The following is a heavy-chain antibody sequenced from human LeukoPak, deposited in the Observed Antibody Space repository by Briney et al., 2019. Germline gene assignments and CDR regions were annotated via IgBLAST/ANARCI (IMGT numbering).Heavy chain of an antibody. Sequence: ASVKVSCKASGYTFTTYDINWVRQATGQGLEWMGWMNPNSGNTGYAQKFQGKVTMTRNTSISTAYMELSSLRSEDTAVYYCARGRGSGHKENWFDPWGQGTLVTVSS. D-gene: IGHD6-19*01. CDR2: MNPNSGNT. J-gene: IGHJ5*02. CDR1: GYTFTTYD. CDR3: ARGRGSGHKENWFDP. V-gene: IGHV1-8*01.